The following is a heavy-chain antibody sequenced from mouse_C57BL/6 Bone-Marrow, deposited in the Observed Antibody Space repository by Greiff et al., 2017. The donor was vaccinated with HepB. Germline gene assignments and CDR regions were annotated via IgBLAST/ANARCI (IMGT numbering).Heavy chain of an antibody. CDR3: ARDDYDEGFAY. Sequence: VQLQQSGPELVKPGASVKISCKASGYSFTGYYMHWVKQSSEKSFEWIGEINPSTGGTSYNQKFKGKATLTVDKSSSTAYMQLKSLTSEDSAVYYCARDDYDEGFAYWGQGTTLTVSS. V-gene: IGHV1-43*01. CDR1: GYSFTGYY. CDR2: INPSTGGT. J-gene: IGHJ2*01. D-gene: IGHD2-4*01.